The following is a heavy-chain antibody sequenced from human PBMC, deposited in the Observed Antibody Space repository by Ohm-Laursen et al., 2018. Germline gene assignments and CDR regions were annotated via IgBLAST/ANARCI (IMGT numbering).Heavy chain of an antibody. CDR3: AKARALRWLQFGNGFDY. Sequence: SLRLSCAASGFTFSSYGMHWVRQAPGKGLEWVAVISYDGSNKYYADSVKGRFTISRDNSKNTLYLQMNSLRAEDTAVYYCAKARALRWLQFGNGFDYWGQGTLVTVSS. CDR1: GFTFSSYG. CDR2: ISYDGSNK. V-gene: IGHV3-30*18. J-gene: IGHJ4*02. D-gene: IGHD5-24*01.